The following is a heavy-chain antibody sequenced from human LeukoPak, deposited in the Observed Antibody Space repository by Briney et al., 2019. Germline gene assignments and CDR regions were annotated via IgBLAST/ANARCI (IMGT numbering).Heavy chain of an antibody. CDR1: GFTFNSYA. CDR2: ISGSGGST. J-gene: IGHJ4*02. CDR3: AKVRLGTDYYDSSGYYGY. D-gene: IGHD3-22*01. V-gene: IGHV3-23*01. Sequence: GGSLRLSCAASGFTFNSYAISWVRQAPGKGLEWVSAISGSGGSTYYADSVKGRFTISRDNSKNTLYLQMNSLRAEDTAVYYCAKVRLGTDYYDSSGYYGYWGQGTLVTVSS.